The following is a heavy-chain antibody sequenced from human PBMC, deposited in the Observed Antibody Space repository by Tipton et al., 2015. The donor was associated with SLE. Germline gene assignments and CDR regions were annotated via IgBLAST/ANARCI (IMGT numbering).Heavy chain of an antibody. J-gene: IGHJ6*03. CDR1: GYTFGRQG. CDR3: ARGLMGPWDTTSGHYGSGYYHYMDV. V-gene: IGHV1-18*01. D-gene: IGHD3-22*01. CDR2: ISAYNGNT. Sequence: QLVQSGADVKKPGASVKVSCKGSGYTFGRQGISWVRQAPGQGLEWMGWISAYNGNTNYAQKFQYRVTFTTDTSTSTAYMELRSLRSDDTAVYYCARGLMGPWDTTSGHYGSGYYHYMDVWGKGTTVTVSS.